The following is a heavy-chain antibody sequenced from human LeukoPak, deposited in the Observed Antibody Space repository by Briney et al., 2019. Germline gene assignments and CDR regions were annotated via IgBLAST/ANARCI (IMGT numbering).Heavy chain of an antibody. Sequence: SETLSLNCTVSGGSISNYYWSWIRQPPGKGLEWIAFIYYSGSTNYNPSLRSRVTISVETSKNQFSLKLSSVTAADTAVYYCARAPGVMTAFDYWGQGALVTVSS. CDR1: GGSISNYY. J-gene: IGHJ4*02. CDR2: IYYSGST. V-gene: IGHV4-59*01. CDR3: ARAPGVMTAFDY. D-gene: IGHD2-21*02.